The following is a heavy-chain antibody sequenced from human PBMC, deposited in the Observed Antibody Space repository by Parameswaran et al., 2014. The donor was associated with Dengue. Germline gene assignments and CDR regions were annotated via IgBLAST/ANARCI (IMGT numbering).Heavy chain of an antibody. D-gene: IGHD6-13*01. Sequence: VRQAPGKALQWLALIDWDDDKYYSTSLKTRLTISKDTSKNQVVLTMTAMDPVDTATYYCARDTSSWYPYYAMDVWGQGTTVTVSS. V-gene: IGHV2-70*18. J-gene: IGHJ6*02. CDR2: IDWDDDK. CDR3: ARDTSSWYPYYAMDV.